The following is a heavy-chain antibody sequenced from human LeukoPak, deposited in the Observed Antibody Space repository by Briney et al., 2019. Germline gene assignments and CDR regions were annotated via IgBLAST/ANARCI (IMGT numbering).Heavy chain of an antibody. CDR2: INHSGST. D-gene: IGHD5-12*01. V-gene: IGHV4-34*01. CDR3: ARARGYGYYYYYMDV. CDR1: GGSFSGYY. Sequence: SETLSLTGAVYGGSFSGYYWSWIRQPPGKGLEWIGEINHSGSTNCNPSLKNRVTISVDTSKNQFSLKLSSVTVADTAVYYCARARGYGYYYYYMDVWGKGTTVTVSS. J-gene: IGHJ6*03.